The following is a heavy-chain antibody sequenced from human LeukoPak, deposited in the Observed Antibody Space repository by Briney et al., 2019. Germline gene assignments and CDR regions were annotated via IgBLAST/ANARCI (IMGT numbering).Heavy chain of an antibody. CDR2: IYHSGGT. J-gene: IGHJ4*02. D-gene: IGHD3-22*01. V-gene: IGHV4-59*08. Sequence: SETLSLTCAVSGGSISTYQWSWIRQPPGRGLEWIGFIYHSGGTNYNPSLKSRVTISVDTSKNQFSLKLSSVTAADTAVYYCARQNYYYDSSGYYSGYFDYWGQGTLVTVSS. CDR1: GGSISTYQ. CDR3: ARQNYYYDSSGYYSGYFDY.